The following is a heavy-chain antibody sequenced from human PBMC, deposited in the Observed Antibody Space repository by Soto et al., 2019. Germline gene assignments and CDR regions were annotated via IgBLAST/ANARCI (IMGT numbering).Heavy chain of an antibody. D-gene: IGHD6-13*01. J-gene: IGHJ4*02. CDR3: AHDRTGYSSSWLAAAFDY. CDR1: GFSLSTSGVG. Sequence: SGPTLVNPTQTLTLTCTFSGFSLSTSGVGVGWIRQPPGKALEWLALIYWDDDKRYSLSLKSRLTITKDTSKNQVVLTMTNMDPVDTATYYCAHDRTGYSSSWLAAAFDYWGQGTLVTVSS. CDR2: IYWDDDK. V-gene: IGHV2-5*02.